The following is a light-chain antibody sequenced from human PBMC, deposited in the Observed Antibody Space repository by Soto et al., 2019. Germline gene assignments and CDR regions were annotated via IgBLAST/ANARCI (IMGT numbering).Light chain of an antibody. CDR1: SSNIGSNT. CDR2: SNN. J-gene: IGLJ2*01. Sequence: QSVLTQPPSASGTPGQRVTISCSGSSSNIGSNTVNWYQQLPGTAPKLLIYSNNQRPSGVPDRFSGSKSGTSASLAISGLHSEDEADYYCSAWDDSLNGHVVFDGGTKLTVL. CDR3: SAWDDSLNGHVV. V-gene: IGLV1-44*01.